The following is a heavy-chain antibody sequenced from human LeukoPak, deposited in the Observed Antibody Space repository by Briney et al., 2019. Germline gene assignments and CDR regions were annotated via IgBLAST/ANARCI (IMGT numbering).Heavy chain of an antibody. Sequence: GGSLRLSCAASGFTFSSYAMSWVRQAPGKGLEWVSAISGSGGSTYYADSVKGRFTISRDNSKNTLYLQMNSLGAEDTAVYYCAKGPPESYYYDSSGYYGAGDYWGQGTLVTVSS. CDR1: GFTFSSYA. V-gene: IGHV3-23*01. D-gene: IGHD3-22*01. CDR3: AKGPPESYYYDSSGYYGAGDY. J-gene: IGHJ4*02. CDR2: ISGSGGST.